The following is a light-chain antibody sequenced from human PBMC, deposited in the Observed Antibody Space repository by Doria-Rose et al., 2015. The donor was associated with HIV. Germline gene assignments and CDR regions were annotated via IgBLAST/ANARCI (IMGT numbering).Light chain of an antibody. V-gene: IGKV1-9*01. CDR2: SAS. J-gene: IGKJ4*01. CDR3: QHLSSSALT. CDR1: QGISSY. Sequence: DRVTITCRASQGISSYLAWYQQKPGKAPNLLIYSASTLLSGVPSRFSGSGSGTEFTLTISSLQPDDFATYYCQHLSSSALTFGGGTKVEIK.